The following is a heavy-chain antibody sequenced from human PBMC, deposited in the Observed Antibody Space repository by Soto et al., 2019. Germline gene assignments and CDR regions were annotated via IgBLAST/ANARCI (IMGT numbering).Heavy chain of an antibody. CDR2: INHSGST. Sequence: QVQLQQWGAGLLKPSETLSLTCAVYGGSFSGYYWSWIRQPPGKGLEWIGEINHSGSTNYNPSLKSRVTISVDTSKTQFSLKLSSVTAADTAVYYCARNGFGNWFDPWGQGTLVTFSS. CDR1: GGSFSGYY. D-gene: IGHD3-10*01. CDR3: ARNGFGNWFDP. V-gene: IGHV4-34*01. J-gene: IGHJ5*02.